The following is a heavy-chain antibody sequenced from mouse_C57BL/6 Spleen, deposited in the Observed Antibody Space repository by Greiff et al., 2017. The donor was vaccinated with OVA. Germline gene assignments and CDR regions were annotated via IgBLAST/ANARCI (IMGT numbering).Heavy chain of an antibody. J-gene: IGHJ3*01. CDR3: ASYYSNYPAWFAY. CDR2: ISYDGSN. D-gene: IGHD2-5*01. Sequence: VQLQQSGPGLVKPSQSLSLTCSVTGYSITSGYYWNWIRQFPGNKLEWMGYISYDGSNNYNPSLKNRISITRDTSKNQFFLKLNSVTTEDTATYYCASYYSNYPAWFAYWGQGTLVTVSA. V-gene: IGHV3-6*01. CDR1: GYSITSGYY.